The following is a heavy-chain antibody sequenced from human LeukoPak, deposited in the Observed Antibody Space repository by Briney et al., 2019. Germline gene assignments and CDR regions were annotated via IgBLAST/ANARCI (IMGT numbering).Heavy chain of an antibody. V-gene: IGHV4-34*01. CDR3: ARGDSTVTPKYFQY. CDR1: GGSFSGYY. J-gene: IGHJ1*01. CDR2: INHSGST. Sequence: PSGTLSLTCAVYGGSFSGYYWSWIRQPPGKGLEWIGEINHSGSTNYNPSLKSRVTISVDTSKNQFSLKLSSVTAADTAVYYCARGDSTVTPKYFQYWGQGTLVTVSS. D-gene: IGHD4-23*01.